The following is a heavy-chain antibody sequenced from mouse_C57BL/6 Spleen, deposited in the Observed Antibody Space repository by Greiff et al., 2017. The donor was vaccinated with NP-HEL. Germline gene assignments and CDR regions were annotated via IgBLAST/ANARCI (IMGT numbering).Heavy chain of an antibody. Sequence: EVKLVESGPGLVKPSQSLSLTCSVTGYSITSGYYWHWIRQFPGNKLEWMGYISYDGSNNYNPSLKNRISITRDTSKNQFFLKLNSVTTEDTATYYCASDYYGSSYVGYWGQGTTLTVSS. CDR1: GYSITSGYY. CDR2: ISYDGSN. CDR3: ASDYYGSSYVGY. D-gene: IGHD1-1*01. V-gene: IGHV3-6*01. J-gene: IGHJ2*01.